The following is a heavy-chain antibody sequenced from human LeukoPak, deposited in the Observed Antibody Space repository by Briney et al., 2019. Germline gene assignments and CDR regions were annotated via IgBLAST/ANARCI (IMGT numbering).Heavy chain of an antibody. Sequence: GGSLRLSCAASGFTFSSYAMSWIRQAPGKGPEWVSAITGGGSTTYYADSVKGRFTISRDNSKKTLYLQVNRVRVEDTAVYYCAKDQSEDSRCYYDSDGSWGAFDIWGRGTVVIVSS. D-gene: IGHD3-22*01. V-gene: IGHV3-23*01. CDR2: ITGGGSTT. J-gene: IGHJ3*02. CDR1: GFTFSSYA. CDR3: AKDQSEDSRCYYDSDGSWGAFDI.